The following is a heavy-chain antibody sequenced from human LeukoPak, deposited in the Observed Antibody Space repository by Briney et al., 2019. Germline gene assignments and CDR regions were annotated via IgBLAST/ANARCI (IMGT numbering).Heavy chain of an antibody. V-gene: IGHV3-23*01. Sequence: GGSLRLSCVVSGFTFSTYAMTWVRQAPAKGLEWVSGISGSGGSTFYADSVKGRFTISRDNSKNTLYLQMNSLRAEDTAVYYCAEDQMHYDILTGLDYWGQGTLVTVSS. CDR3: AEDQMHYDILTGLDY. CDR1: GFTFSTYA. D-gene: IGHD3-9*01. J-gene: IGHJ4*02. CDR2: ISGSGGST.